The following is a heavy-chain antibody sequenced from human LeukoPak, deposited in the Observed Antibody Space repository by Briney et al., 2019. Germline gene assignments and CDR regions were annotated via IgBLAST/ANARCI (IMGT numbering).Heavy chain of an antibody. CDR1: GFTSSSYA. D-gene: IGHD4-17*01. J-gene: IGHJ4*02. CDR2: ISGSGSNT. CDR3: AKGNGYYAIHPHY. V-gene: IGHV3-23*01. Sequence: GGSLRLSCAASGFTSSSYAMTWVRQAPGKGLEWVSAISGSGSNTYYADSVKGRFTISRDNSKNTLYLQMNSLRADDTAVYYCAKGNGYYAIHPHYWGQGTLVTVSS.